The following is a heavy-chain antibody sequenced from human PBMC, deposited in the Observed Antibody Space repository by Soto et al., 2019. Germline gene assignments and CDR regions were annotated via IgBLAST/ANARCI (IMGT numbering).Heavy chain of an antibody. D-gene: IGHD1-1*01. CDR2: ISYEGSNT. V-gene: IGHV3-30-3*01. J-gene: IGHJ6*02. CDR1: GFTFGTYA. Sequence: GESLKISCVASGFTFGTYAIHWVRQAPGKGLQWVALISYEGSNTYYADSVKGRFTVSRDNSKSTLYLQMNSLRPEDTGVYYCARVTPGNNLYYFSGMDVWGQGTSVTVSS. CDR3: ARVTPGNNLYYFSGMDV.